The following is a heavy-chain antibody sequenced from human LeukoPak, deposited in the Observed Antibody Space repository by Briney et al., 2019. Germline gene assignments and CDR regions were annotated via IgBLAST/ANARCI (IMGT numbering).Heavy chain of an antibody. V-gene: IGHV1-2*02. CDR2: INPNTAGT. D-gene: IGHD4-11*01. J-gene: IGHJ6*03. Sequence: ASVKVSCKASGYTFTGYYFHWVRQAPGQGLGWMGWINPNTAGTNYAQKFLGGVTLTWDTSISTAYMELNRLTSDDTAVYYCATSAGDYRAGHYYYMGVWGKGTSVTVSS. CDR1: GYTFTGYY. CDR3: ATSAGDYRAGHYYYMGV.